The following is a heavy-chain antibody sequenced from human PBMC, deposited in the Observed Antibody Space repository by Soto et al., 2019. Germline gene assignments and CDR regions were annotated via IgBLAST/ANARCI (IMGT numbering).Heavy chain of an antibody. CDR1: GFTFSSYS. CDR3: ASGEGSSRWYTVALEYYGMDV. D-gene: IGHD6-13*01. Sequence: EVQLVESGGGLVKPGGSLRLSCAASGFTFSSYSMNWVRQAPGKGLEWVSSISSSSSYIYYADSVKGRFTISRDNAKNSLYLQMNSLRAEGTAVYYCASGEGSSRWYTVALEYYGMDVWGQGTTVTVSS. CDR2: ISSSSSYI. V-gene: IGHV3-21*01. J-gene: IGHJ6*02.